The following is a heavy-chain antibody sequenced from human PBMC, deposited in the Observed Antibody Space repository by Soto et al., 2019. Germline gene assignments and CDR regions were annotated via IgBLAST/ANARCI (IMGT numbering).Heavy chain of an antibody. J-gene: IGHJ4*02. V-gene: IGHV3-74*01. Sequence: PGGSLRLSCAAPGFTFSSYWMHWVRQAPGKGLVWVSRINSDGSDTDYADSVKGRFTISRDNAKNTLYLQMNSLRVEDTAVYYCARNQYMTTVSSFGNWGQGTLVTVSS. CDR3: ARNQYMTTVSSFGN. D-gene: IGHD4-4*01. CDR1: GFTFSSYW. CDR2: INSDGSDT.